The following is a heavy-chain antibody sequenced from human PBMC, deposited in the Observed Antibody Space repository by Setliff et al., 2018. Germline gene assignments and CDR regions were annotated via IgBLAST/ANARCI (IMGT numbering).Heavy chain of an antibody. CDR3: ASGPPDFVVVPAAAKFDY. V-gene: IGHV1-18*01. Sequence: ASVKVSCKASGYTLTTYFMNWVRQAPGQGLEWMGWNSAYAQKFQGRVTMTTDTPTSTAYMELRSLRSDDTAVYYCASGPPDFVVVPAAAKFDYWGQGTLVTVSS. J-gene: IGHJ4*02. D-gene: IGHD2-2*01. CDR1: GYTLTTYF. CDR2: NSAY.